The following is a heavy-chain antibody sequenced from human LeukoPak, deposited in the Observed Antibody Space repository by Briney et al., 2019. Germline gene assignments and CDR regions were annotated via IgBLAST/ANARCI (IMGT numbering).Heavy chain of an antibody. V-gene: IGHV1-69*06. CDR1: GGTFSSYA. J-gene: IGHJ4*02. CDR3: ARLESYYYDSSGYPVDY. Sequence: SVKVSRKASGGTFSSYAISWVRQAPGQGLEWMGGIIPIFGTANYAQKFEGRVTITADKSTSTAYMELSSLRSEDTAVYYCARLESYYYDSSGYPVDYWGQGTLVTVSS. D-gene: IGHD3-22*01. CDR2: IIPIFGTA.